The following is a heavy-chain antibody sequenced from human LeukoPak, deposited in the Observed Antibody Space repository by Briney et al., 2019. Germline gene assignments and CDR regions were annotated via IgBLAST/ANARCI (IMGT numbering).Heavy chain of an antibody. D-gene: IGHD2-2*01. J-gene: IGHJ5*02. V-gene: IGHV1-2*02. Sequence: GASVKVSCKASGYTFTGYYMHWVRQAPGQGLEWMGWINPNSGGTNYAQKFQGRVTMTRDTSISTAYMELSRLRSGDTAVYYCASHYCSSTSCQYNWFDPWGQGTLVTVSS. CDR3: ASHYCSSTSCQYNWFDP. CDR1: GYTFTGYY. CDR2: INPNSGGT.